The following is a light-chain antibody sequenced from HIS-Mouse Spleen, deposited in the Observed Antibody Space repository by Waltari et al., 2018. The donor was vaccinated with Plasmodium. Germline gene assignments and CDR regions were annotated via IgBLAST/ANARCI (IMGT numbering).Light chain of an antibody. J-gene: IGKJ3*01. V-gene: IGKV3-15*01. Sequence: EIVMTQSPATLSVSPGERATHSCRASQSVSSNLAWYQQKPGQAPRHLIYGASTRATGIPARFSGSGSGTEFTLTISSLQSEDFAVYYCQQYNNWPFTFGPGTKVDIK. CDR1: QSVSSN. CDR2: GAS. CDR3: QQYNNWPFT.